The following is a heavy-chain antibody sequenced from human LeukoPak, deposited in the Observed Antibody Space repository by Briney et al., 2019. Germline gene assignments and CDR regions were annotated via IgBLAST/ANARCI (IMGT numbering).Heavy chain of an antibody. CDR1: GGSFSSYY. Sequence: SETLSLTCAVYGGSFSSYYWGWIRQPPGKGLEWIGSIYYSGSTYYNPSLKSRVTISVDTSKNQFSLKLSSVTAADTAVYYCASDTLGYCSSTSCSTVWGQGTLVTVPS. V-gene: IGHV4-39*01. D-gene: IGHD2-2*02. CDR2: IYYSGST. J-gene: IGHJ4*02. CDR3: ASDTLGYCSSTSCSTV.